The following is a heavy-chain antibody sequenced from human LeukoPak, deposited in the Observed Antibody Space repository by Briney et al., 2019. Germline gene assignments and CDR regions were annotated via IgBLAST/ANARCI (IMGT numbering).Heavy chain of an antibody. CDR1: GFTFSSYW. V-gene: IGHV3-7*01. D-gene: IGHD3-3*01. J-gene: IGHJ6*03. Sequence: GGSLRLSCASSGFTFSSYWMSWVRKAPGKGLEWVANIKQDGSEKYYVDSVKGRFTISRDNAKNSLYLQMNSLRAEDTAVYYCARDYDFWSGYPHYYYYMDVWGKGTTVTVSS. CDR3: ARDYDFWSGYPHYYYYMDV. CDR2: IKQDGSEK.